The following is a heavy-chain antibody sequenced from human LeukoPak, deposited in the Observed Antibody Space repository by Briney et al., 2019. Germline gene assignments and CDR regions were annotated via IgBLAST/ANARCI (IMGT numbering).Heavy chain of an antibody. Sequence: GGSLRLSCGVSGFTFSRFGFHWVRQAPGKGLEWVSFISNDGNKRNYGDSVKGRFTISRDDSKNTVYLQVNSLRLEDTAVYYCASEYNGSWGQGTLVTVSS. CDR3: ASEYNGS. CDR1: GFTFSRFG. V-gene: IGHV3-30*03. D-gene: IGHD3-10*01. CDR2: ISNDGNKR. J-gene: IGHJ4*02.